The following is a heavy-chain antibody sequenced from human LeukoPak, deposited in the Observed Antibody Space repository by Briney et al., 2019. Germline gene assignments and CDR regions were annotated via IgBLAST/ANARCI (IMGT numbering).Heavy chain of an antibody. CDR1: GFTVSSNY. CDR2: IYSGGST. CDR3: ARGGQSSSWYFFDY. J-gene: IGHJ4*02. Sequence: GGSLRLSCAASGFTVSSNYMSWVGQAPGKGLEWVSVIYSGGSTYYADSVKGRFTISRDNSKNTLYLQMNSLRAEDTAVYYCARGGQSSSWYFFDYWGQGTLVTVSS. D-gene: IGHD6-13*01. V-gene: IGHV3-66*01.